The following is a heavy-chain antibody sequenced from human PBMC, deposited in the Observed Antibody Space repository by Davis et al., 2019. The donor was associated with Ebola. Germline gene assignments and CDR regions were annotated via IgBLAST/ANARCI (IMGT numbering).Heavy chain of an antibody. J-gene: IGHJ5*02. V-gene: IGHV4-34*01. Sequence: SETLSLTCAVYGGSFSGYYWSCIRQPPGKGLEWIGEINHSGSTNYNPSLKSRVTISVDTSKNQFSLKLSSVTAADTAVYYCARELAHCSGGSCYSGWFDPWGQGTLVTVSS. CDR1: GGSFSGYY. D-gene: IGHD2-15*01. CDR3: ARELAHCSGGSCYSGWFDP. CDR2: INHSGST.